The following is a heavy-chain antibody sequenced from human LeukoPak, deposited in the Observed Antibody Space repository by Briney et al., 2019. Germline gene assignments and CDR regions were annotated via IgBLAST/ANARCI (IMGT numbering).Heavy chain of an antibody. D-gene: IGHD4-17*01. CDR2: IYHSGST. CDR3: ARDYGDYGAPFDY. Sequence: SETLSLTCAVSGYSISSGYYWGWIRQPPGKGLEWIGSIYHSGSTYYNPSLKSRVTISVDTSKNQFSLKPSSVTAADTAVYYCARDYGDYGAPFDYWGQGTLVTVSS. V-gene: IGHV4-38-2*02. CDR1: GYSISSGYY. J-gene: IGHJ4*02.